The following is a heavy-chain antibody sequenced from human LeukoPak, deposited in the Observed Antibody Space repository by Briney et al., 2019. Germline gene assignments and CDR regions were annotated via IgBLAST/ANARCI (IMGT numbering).Heavy chain of an antibody. CDR2: INPSGGST. V-gene: IGHV1-46*01. Sequence: ASVKVSCKASGHTFTSYYIHWVRQAPGQGLEWMGIINPSGGSTRYAQKVQGRVTITRDTSTSTVYMDLSSLRSEDTAVYYCARGSSDSSGWQNSFDFWGQGTLVTVSS. CDR1: GHTFTSYY. D-gene: IGHD6-19*01. CDR3: ARGSSDSSGWQNSFDF. J-gene: IGHJ4*02.